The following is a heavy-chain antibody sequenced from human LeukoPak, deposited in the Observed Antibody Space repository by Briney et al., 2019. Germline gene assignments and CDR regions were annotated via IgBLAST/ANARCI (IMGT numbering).Heavy chain of an antibody. CDR1: GGSFSGYY. J-gene: IGHJ4*02. D-gene: IGHD5-18*01. CDR3: ARRVYSYGYDY. Sequence: KPSETLSLTCAVYGGSFSGYYWSWIRQPPGKGPEWIGEINHSGSTNYNPSLKSRVTISVDTSKNQFSLKLSSVTAADTAVYYCARRVYSYGYDYWGQGTLVTVSS. V-gene: IGHV4-34*01. CDR2: INHSGST.